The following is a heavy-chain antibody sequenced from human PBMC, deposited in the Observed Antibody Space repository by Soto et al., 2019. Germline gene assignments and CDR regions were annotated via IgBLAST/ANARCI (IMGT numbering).Heavy chain of an antibody. D-gene: IGHD2-21*02. V-gene: IGHV1-18*04. CDR1: GYTFTSYG. J-gene: IGHJ5*02. CDR2: ISAYNGNT. CDR3: ARDIVVVTANPPFGWFDP. Sequence: ASVKVSCKASGYTFTSYGISWVRQAPGQGLEWMGWISAYNGNTNYAQRLQGRVTMTTDTSTSTAYMELRSLRSDDTAVYYCARDIVVVTANPPFGWFDPWGQGTLVTVSS.